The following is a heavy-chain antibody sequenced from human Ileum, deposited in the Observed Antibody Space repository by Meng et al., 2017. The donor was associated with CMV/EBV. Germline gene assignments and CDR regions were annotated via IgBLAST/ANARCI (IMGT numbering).Heavy chain of an antibody. J-gene: IGHJ6*02. V-gene: IGHV4-59*01. CDR2: IYYSGST. CDR1: GGSISSYY. CDR3: ARSVLDTAMVKMGGYYYYGMDV. Sequence: SETLSLTCTVSGGSISSYYWSWIRQPPGKGLEGSGYIYYSGSTNYNPSLKSRVTISVDTSKNQFSLKLSSVTAADTAVYYCARSVLDTAMVKMGGYYYYGMDVWGQGTTVTVSS. D-gene: IGHD5-18*01.